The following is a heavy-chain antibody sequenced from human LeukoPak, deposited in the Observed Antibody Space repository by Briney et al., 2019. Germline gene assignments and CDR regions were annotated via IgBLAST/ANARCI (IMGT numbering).Heavy chain of an antibody. J-gene: IGHJ4*02. D-gene: IGHD6-6*01. CDR3: ARDREAARPFDY. V-gene: IGHV3-74*01. CDR1: GFTFSSYW. CDR2: INTDGSST. Sequence: GGSLRLSCAASGFTFSSYWMHWVRQAPGKGLVWVSRINTDGSSTSYADSVKGRFTISRDNAKNTLYLQMNSLRAEDTAVYYCARDREAARPFDYWGQGTLVTVSS.